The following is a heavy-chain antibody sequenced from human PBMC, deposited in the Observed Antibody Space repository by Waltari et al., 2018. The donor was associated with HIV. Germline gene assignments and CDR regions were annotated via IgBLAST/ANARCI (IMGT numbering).Heavy chain of an antibody. Sequence: QLQLQESGPGLVKPSETLSLTCTVSGGSISSSSYYWGWIRQPPGKGLEWIGSIYYSGGTYYNPSLKSRVTISVDTSKNQFSLKLSSVTAADTAVYYCARRVRAYCGGDCYTYAFDIWGQGTMVTVSS. V-gene: IGHV4-39*01. J-gene: IGHJ3*02. CDR3: ARRVRAYCGGDCYTYAFDI. D-gene: IGHD2-21*02. CDR1: GGSISSSSYY. CDR2: IYYSGGT.